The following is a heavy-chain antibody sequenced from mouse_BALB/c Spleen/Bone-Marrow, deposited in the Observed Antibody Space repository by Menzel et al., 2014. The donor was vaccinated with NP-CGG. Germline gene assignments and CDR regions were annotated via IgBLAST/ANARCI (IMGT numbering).Heavy chain of an antibody. D-gene: IGHD1-1*01. V-gene: IGHV3-2*02. CDR2: INYSGST. Sequence: EVQLVESGPGLVKPSQSLSLTCTVTGYSITSDYAWNWIRQFPGNKLEWMGYINYSGSTSYNPSLKSRISITRDTSKNQFFLQLNSVTTEDTATYYCSRSGKYGTRYYYAMDYWGQGTSVTVSS. CDR1: GYSITSDYA. J-gene: IGHJ4*01. CDR3: SRSGKYGTRYYYAMDY.